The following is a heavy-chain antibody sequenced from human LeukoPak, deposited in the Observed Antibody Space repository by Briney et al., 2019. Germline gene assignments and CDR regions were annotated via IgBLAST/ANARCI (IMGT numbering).Heavy chain of an antibody. J-gene: IGHJ3*02. CDR1: GYTFTGYY. Sequence: GASVKVSCKASGYTFTGYYMHWVRQAPGQGLEWMGVINPSGGSTDYSQKFQGRVTMTRDTTTSTVYMELSSLRSEDTAVYYCARPLAPVMLNALDIWGQGTMVTVSS. CDR2: INPSGGST. D-gene: IGHD2-8*01. CDR3: ARPLAPVMLNALDI. V-gene: IGHV1-46*01.